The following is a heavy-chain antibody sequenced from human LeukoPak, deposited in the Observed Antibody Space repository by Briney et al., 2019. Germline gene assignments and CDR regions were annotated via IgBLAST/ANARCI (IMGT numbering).Heavy chain of an antibody. CDR2: ISGSGSSI. V-gene: IGHV3-48*03. CDR3: ASGRGFTVAKTIYDY. Sequence: GGSLRLSCTVSGFTFNNCEMNWVRQAPGKGLEWGSYISGSGSSISYAYSARGRFTISRDNAKNSLYLQMNSLRVEDTAVYYCASGRGFTVAKTIYDYWGQGTLVTVSS. CDR1: GFTFNNCE. D-gene: IGHD4-17*01. J-gene: IGHJ4*02.